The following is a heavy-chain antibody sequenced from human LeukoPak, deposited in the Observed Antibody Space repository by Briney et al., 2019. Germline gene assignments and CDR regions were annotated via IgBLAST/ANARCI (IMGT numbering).Heavy chain of an antibody. CDR2: ISPYNGNT. CDR3: ARVRGYFYNSGNYATFYYFEY. Sequence: ASVKVSCKASGYTFTNYGISWVRQAPGQGLEWMGWISPYNGNTNLAQNLQGRVTMTTDTSTSTAYMELRSLKSDDTAVYYCARVRGYFYNSGNYATFYYFEYWGQGTLVTVSS. V-gene: IGHV1-18*01. CDR1: GYTFTNYG. D-gene: IGHD3-10*01. J-gene: IGHJ4*02.